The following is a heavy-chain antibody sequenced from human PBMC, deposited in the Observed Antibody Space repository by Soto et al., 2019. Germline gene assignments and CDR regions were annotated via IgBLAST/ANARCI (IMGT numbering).Heavy chain of an antibody. CDR2: IYYSGST. D-gene: IGHD3-3*01. CDR1: GGSISSCY. Sequence: PSETLSLTCTVSGGSISSCYWSWMRQPPGKGLEWIGYIYYSGSTNYNPSLKSRVTISVDTSKNQFSLKLSSVTAADTAVYYCARGPTNYDFWSGYSYNWFDPWGQGTLVTVSS. V-gene: IGHV4-59*01. J-gene: IGHJ5*02. CDR3: ARGPTNYDFWSGYSYNWFDP.